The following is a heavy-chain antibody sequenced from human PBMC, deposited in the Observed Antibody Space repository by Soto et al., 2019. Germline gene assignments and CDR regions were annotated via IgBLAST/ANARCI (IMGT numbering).Heavy chain of an antibody. CDR3: VHTREWFGDVSWFDP. J-gene: IGHJ5*02. CDR2: IYWNDDK. CDR1: GFSLSTSGVG. Sequence: QITLKESGPTLVKPTQTLTLTCTFSGFSLSTSGVGVAWFRQPPGKTLEWLALIYWNDDKRYSPSLKSRLTITKDTSKNPVVLTMTNMDPVDTATYYCVHTREWFGDVSWFDPWGQGTLVTVSS. D-gene: IGHD3-10*01. V-gene: IGHV2-5*01.